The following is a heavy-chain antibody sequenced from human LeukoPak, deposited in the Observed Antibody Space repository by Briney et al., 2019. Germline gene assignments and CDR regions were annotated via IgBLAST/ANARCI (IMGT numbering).Heavy chain of an antibody. CDR3: AKGYCTGASCYVLDS. V-gene: IGHV1-46*01. Sequence: ASVKVSCKASGYDFTTNYIHWVRQAPGQGLGWMGTINPSVSSTTYGQRFRGRVTMTRDTSTATVYMDLGSLTSEDTAIYYCAKGYCTGASCYVLDSWGQGTLVTVSS. CDR1: GYDFTTNY. D-gene: IGHD2-15*01. J-gene: IGHJ4*02. CDR2: INPSVSST.